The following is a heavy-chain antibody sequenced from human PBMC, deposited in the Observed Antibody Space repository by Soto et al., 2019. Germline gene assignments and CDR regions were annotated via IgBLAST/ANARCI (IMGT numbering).Heavy chain of an antibody. CDR2: FYPGDSET. J-gene: IGHJ4*02. V-gene: IGHV5-51*01. CDR1: GYSFTNYW. D-gene: IGHD6-19*01. CDR3: ATKGYASSGYSDY. Sequence: XESLNISCKASGYSFTNYWIGWVRQMPGKGLEWMGIFYPGDSETRYSPSFQGQVTMSADKSINTPYLEWSSLKASATAMYYCATKGYASSGYSDYWGQGTLVTGSS.